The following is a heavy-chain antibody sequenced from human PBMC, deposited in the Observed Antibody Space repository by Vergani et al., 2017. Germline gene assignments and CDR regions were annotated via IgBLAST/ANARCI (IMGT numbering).Heavy chain of an antibody. J-gene: IGHJ4*02. D-gene: IGHD3-10*01. CDR1: GFTFSSYA. V-gene: IGHV3-23*01. CDR2: ISGSGGST. Sequence: EVQLLESGGGLVQPGGSLRLSCAASGFTFSSYAMSWVRQAPGKGLEWVSAISGSGGSTYYADSVKRRFTISRDNSKNTLYLQMNSLRAEDTAVYYCAKAQSNYGFSGGDYWGLGTLVTVSS. CDR3: AKAQSNYGFSGGDY.